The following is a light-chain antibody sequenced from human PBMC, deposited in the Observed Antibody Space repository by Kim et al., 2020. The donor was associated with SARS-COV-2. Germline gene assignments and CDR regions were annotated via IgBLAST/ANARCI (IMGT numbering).Light chain of an antibody. V-gene: IGLV3-1*01. CDR2: QGD. CDR3: QAWDSTTAI. Sequence: VSPGQTVRISCFGERLGDKYAFWYQLKSGQSPVWVIYQGDKRPSGIPARFSGSLSGNTATLTISGTQPMDEADYYCQAWDSTTAIFGGGTQLTVL. CDR1: RLGDKY. J-gene: IGLJ2*01.